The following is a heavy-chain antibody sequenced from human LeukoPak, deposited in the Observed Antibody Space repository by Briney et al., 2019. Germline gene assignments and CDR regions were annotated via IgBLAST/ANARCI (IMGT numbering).Heavy chain of an antibody. CDR1: GGSISSYY. J-gene: IGHJ3*02. Sequence: SETLSLTCTVSGGSISSYYWSWIRQPPGKGLEWIGYIYYSGSTNYNPSLKSRVTISVDTSKNQFSLKLSSVTAADTAVYYCAVQWFGPASDIWGQGTMVTVSS. D-gene: IGHD3-10*01. V-gene: IGHV4-59*01. CDR3: AVQWFGPASDI. CDR2: IYYSGST.